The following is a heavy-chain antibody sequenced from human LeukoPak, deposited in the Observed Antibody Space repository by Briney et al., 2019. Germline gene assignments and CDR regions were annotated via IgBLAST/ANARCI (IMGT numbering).Heavy chain of an antibody. Sequence: PGGSLRLSCAASGFTFSSYSMNWVRQAPGKGLEWVSSISSSSSYIYYADSVKGRFTISRDNAKNSLYLQMNSLRAEDTAVYYCARARNRIAVSVIREYYYMDVWGKGTTVTVSS. CDR2: ISSSSSYI. CDR3: ARARNRIAVSVIREYYYMDV. CDR1: GFTFSSYS. J-gene: IGHJ6*03. D-gene: IGHD6-19*01. V-gene: IGHV3-21*01.